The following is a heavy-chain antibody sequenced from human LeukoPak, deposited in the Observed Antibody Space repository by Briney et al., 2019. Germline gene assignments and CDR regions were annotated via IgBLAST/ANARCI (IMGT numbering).Heavy chain of an antibody. CDR1: GFPLSSFA. D-gene: IGHD3-10*01. J-gene: IGHJ4*02. CDR2: TSSSDSGT. CDR3: AREQGNRRDSAMVRGVFDY. Sequence: GGSLRLSCVASGFPLSSFAMSWVRQTPERGLEWVSATSSSDSGTYHADSVKGRFTISRDNAKNSLYLQMNSLRAEDTAVYYCAREQGNRRDSAMVRGVFDYWGQGTLVTVSS. V-gene: IGHV3-23*01.